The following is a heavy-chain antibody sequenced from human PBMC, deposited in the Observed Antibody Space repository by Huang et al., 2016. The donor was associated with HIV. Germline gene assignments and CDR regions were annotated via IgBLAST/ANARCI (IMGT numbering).Heavy chain of an antibody. J-gene: IGHJ6*02. CDR2: ISSSGRII. CDR1: GFTFSDYY. Sequence: GGGLVKPGGSLRLSCAASGFTFSDYYMTWIRQAPGKGLEWVSYISSSGRIIYYADSVKGRFTISRDNAKKSLYLQMNSLRAEDTAVYYCARIEGGSVGPYYYYYGMDVWGQGTTVTVSS. D-gene: IGHD3-16*01. V-gene: IGHV3-11*01. CDR3: ARIEGGSVGPYYYYYGMDV.